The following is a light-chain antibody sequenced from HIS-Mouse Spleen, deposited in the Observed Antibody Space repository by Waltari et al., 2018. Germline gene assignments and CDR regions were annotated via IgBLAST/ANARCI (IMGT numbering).Light chain of an antibody. J-gene: IGKJ1*01. V-gene: IGKV3-20*01. CDR3: QQYGSSPWT. CDR2: GAS. CDR1: QSVSSSY. Sequence: LTQSPGTLSLSPGERSTLSCRASQSVSSSYLAWYQQKPGQAPRLLIYGASSRATGIPDRFSGSGSGTDFTLTISRLEPEDFAVYYCQQYGSSPWTFGQGTKVEIK.